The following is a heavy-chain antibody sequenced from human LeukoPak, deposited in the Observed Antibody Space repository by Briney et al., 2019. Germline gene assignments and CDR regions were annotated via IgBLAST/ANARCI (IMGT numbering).Heavy chain of an antibody. CDR1: GYSTSSGYY. V-gene: IGHV4-38-2*01. CDR2: IYHSGST. Sequence: PSETLSLTCAVSGYSTSSGYYWGWIRQPPGKGLEWIGSIYHSGSTYYNPSLKSRVTISVDTSKNQFSLKLSSVTAADTAVYYCARGLGDGYIGYWGQGTLVTVSS. D-gene: IGHD6-13*01. CDR3: ARGLGDGYIGY. J-gene: IGHJ4*02.